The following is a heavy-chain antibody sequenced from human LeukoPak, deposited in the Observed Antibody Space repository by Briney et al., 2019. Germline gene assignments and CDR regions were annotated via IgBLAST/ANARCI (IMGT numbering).Heavy chain of an antibody. CDR3: ARVMTGSQFDY. CDR1: GYSISSGYY. D-gene: IGHD2-21*01. CDR2: ISHSGSP. Sequence: PSETLSLTCAVSGYSISSGYYWGWIRHPPGQGLEWIGSISHSGSPYYNSSLQSRVTILRDTSKNQVSLKLPSVTVADTAVYYCARVMTGSQFDYWGQGTLVTVSS. J-gene: IGHJ4*02. V-gene: IGHV4-38-2*01.